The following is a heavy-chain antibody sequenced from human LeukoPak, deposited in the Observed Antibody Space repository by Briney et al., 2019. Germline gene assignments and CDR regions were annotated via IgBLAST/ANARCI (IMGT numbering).Heavy chain of an antibody. CDR2: ISWNSGSI. V-gene: IGHV3-9*01. CDR1: GFTFDDYA. D-gene: IGHD5-12*01. J-gene: IGHJ4*02. CDR3: ARAVDIVANYYFDY. Sequence: GRSLRLSCAASGFTFDDYAMHWVRQAPGKGLECVSGISWNSGSIGYADSVKGRFTISRDNAKNSLYLQMNSLRAEDTALYYCARAVDIVANYYFDYWGQGTLVTVSS.